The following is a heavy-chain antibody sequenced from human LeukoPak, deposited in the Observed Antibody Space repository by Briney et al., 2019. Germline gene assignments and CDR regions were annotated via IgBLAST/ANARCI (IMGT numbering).Heavy chain of an antibody. CDR3: ARGGYSYGLRFAY. D-gene: IGHD5-18*01. Sequence: PSETLSLTCTVSGGSISSYYWSWIRQPAGKGPEWIGRIYTSGSTNYNPSLKSRVTISVDKSKNQFSLKLSSVTAADTAVYYCARGGYSYGLRFAYWSQGTLVTVSS. CDR2: IYTSGST. J-gene: IGHJ4*02. V-gene: IGHV4-4*07. CDR1: GGSISSYY.